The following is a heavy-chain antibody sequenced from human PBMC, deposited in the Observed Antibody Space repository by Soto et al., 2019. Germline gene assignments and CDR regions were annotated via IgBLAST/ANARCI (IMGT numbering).Heavy chain of an antibody. J-gene: IGHJ6*02. CDR2: ISTYKGNT. CDR3: ARVSPYDSSGYYSVQALYFYYGMDV. D-gene: IGHD3-22*01. Sequence: ASVKVCCKASGYTFSAYGITWVRQAPGQGLEWMGWISTYKGNTNYAQKVQGRVTMTTDTSTSTAYMELRSLRSDDTAVYYCARVSPYDSSGYYSVQALYFYYGMDVWGQGTTVTVSS. CDR1: GYTFSAYG. V-gene: IGHV1-18*01.